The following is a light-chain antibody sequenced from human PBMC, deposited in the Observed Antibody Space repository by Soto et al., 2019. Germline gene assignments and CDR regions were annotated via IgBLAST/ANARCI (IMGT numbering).Light chain of an antibody. CDR2: EVF. J-gene: IGLJ3*02. Sequence: QSVLTQPASVSGSPGQSITISCTGTSSDVGGYNYVSWYQQHPGKVLKLMIYEVFRRPSGISDRFSGSKSGSTASLTISGLQAEDEADYYCCSYTTTSTFVFGGGTKLTVL. CDR1: SSDVGGYNY. CDR3: CSYTTTSTFV. V-gene: IGLV2-14*03.